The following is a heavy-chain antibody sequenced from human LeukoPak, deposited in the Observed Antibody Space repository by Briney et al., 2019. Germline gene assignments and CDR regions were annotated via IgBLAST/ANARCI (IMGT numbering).Heavy chain of an antibody. V-gene: IGHV4-34*01. J-gene: IGHJ5*02. Sequence: SETLSLTCAVYGGSFSGYYWSWIRQPPGKGLEWIGEINHSGSTNYNPSLKSRVTILVDTSKNQFSLKLSSVTAADTAVYYCARGPSYGYARRIRFDPWGQGTLVTVSS. D-gene: IGHD5-18*01. CDR1: GGSFSGYY. CDR3: ARGPSYGYARRIRFDP. CDR2: INHSGST.